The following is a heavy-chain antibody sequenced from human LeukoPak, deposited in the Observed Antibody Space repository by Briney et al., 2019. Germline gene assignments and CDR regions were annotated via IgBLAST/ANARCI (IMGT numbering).Heavy chain of an antibody. V-gene: IGHV4-4*07. CDR3: ARDLSNRGRDYYYYMDV. CDR1: SGSINSYY. CDR2: IYSSGST. Sequence: SETLSLTCIVSSGSINSYYWSWIRQPAGKGLEWIGRIYSSGSTNYNPSLKSRVTMSVDTSKNQFSLKLSSVTAADTAVYYCARDLSNRGRDYYYYMDVWGKGTTVTVSS. D-gene: IGHD7-27*01. J-gene: IGHJ6*03.